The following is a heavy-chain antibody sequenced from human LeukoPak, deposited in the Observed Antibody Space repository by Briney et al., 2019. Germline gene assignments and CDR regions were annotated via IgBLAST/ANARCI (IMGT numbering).Heavy chain of an antibody. D-gene: IGHD3-3*01. CDR1: GGSFSGYY. CDR2: FNHSGST. CDR3: ARGGFLRFLEWLPSGFDP. V-gene: IGHV4-34*01. J-gene: IGHJ5*02. Sequence: SETLSLTCAVYGGSFSGYYWSWIRKPPGKGLDGIGEFNHSGSTNYNPSLKSRVTISVDTSKNQFSLKLSSVTAADTAVYYCARGGFLRFLEWLPSGFDPWGQGTLVTVSS.